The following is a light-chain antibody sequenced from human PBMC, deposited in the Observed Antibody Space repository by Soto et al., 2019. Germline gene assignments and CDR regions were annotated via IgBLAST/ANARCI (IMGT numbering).Light chain of an antibody. CDR1: QSVSSSY. J-gene: IGKJ2*01. CDR2: FAS. CDR3: QQYGSSPPYT. Sequence: EIVLTQSPGTLSLSPGERATLSCRASQSVSSSYLAWYQQKPGQAPRLLIYFASSRATGIPDRFSGSGSGTDFTLNISRLQPEDFAVYYCQQYGSSPPYTFGQGTKLEIK. V-gene: IGKV3-20*01.